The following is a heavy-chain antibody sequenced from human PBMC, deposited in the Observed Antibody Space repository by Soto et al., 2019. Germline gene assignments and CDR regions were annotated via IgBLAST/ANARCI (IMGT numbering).Heavy chain of an antibody. J-gene: IGHJ6*02. CDR1: GYTFTSYG. CDR2: ISAYNGNT. V-gene: IGHV1-18*04. CDR3: ARDRGGSRYYYYGMDV. D-gene: IGHD3-10*01. Sequence: RASVKVSCKASGYTFTSYGISWVRQAPGQGLEWMGWISAYNGNTNYAQKLQGRVTMTTDTSTSTAYMELRSLRSDDTAVYSCARDRGGSRYYYYGMDVWGQGTTVTVSS.